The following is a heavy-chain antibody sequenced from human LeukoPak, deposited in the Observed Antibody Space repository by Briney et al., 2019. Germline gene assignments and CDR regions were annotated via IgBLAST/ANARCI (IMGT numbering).Heavy chain of an antibody. V-gene: IGHV1-2*02. CDR3: ARTASITIFGVPFPGY. J-gene: IGHJ4*02. CDR1: GYTFTVYY. Sequence: ASVTVSCKASGYTFTVYYMHWVRQAPGQGLEWMGWINPNTGGTNYAQKFQGRVTMTRDTSISTAYMELSRLRSDDTAVYYCARTASITIFGVPFPGYWGQGTLVTVSS. D-gene: IGHD3-3*01. CDR2: INPNTGGT.